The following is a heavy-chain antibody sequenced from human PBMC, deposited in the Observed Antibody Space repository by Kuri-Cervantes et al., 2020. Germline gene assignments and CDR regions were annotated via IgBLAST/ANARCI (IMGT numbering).Heavy chain of an antibody. D-gene: IGHD6-19*01. CDR3: ARVNLRSSVYFDY. V-gene: IGHV4-59*01. J-gene: IGHJ4*02. Sequence: SETPSLTCTVSGGSISSYYRSWIRQPPGKGLEWIGYTYYSGSTNYNPSLKSRVTISVDTSKNQFSLKLSSVTAADTAVYYCARVNLRSSVYFDYWGQGTLVTVSS. CDR1: GGSISSYY. CDR2: TYYSGST.